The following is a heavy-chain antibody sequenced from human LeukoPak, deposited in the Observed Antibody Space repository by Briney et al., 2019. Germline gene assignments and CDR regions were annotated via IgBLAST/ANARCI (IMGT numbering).Heavy chain of an antibody. CDR3: ARGTYDMRIQLWYSDD. D-gene: IGHD5-18*01. V-gene: IGHV4-59*12. J-gene: IGHJ4*02. Sequence: NPSETLSLTYTVAGSSISNYNSSWIRQPSGKGLEWVGYIYYSGSTNYNHSLKSRVTISVDTSKNQFSLKLSSVTAADMAVYSCARGTYDMRIQLWYSDDWGQGTLVTVSS. CDR2: IYYSGST. CDR1: GSSISNYN.